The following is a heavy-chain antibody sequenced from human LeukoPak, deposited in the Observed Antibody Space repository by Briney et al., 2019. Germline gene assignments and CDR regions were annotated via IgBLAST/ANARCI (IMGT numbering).Heavy chain of an antibody. J-gene: IGHJ4*02. V-gene: IGHV3-23*01. CDR3: AKSRSGSSNWALRIFDN. Sequence: QSGGSLRLSCTVSGFSFGSEAMSWVRQAPGRGLEWVSSISPAGGTTYYADSVKGRFTISRDNSKNTLYVQMSSLRVEDTAVYYCAKSRSGSSNWALRIFDNWGQGTLVSVSS. CDR2: ISPAGGTT. CDR1: GFSFGSEA. D-gene: IGHD6-13*01.